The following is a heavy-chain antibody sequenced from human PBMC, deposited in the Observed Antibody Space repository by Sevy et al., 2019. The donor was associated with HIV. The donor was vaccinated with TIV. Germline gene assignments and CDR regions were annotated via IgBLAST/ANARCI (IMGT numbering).Heavy chain of an antibody. V-gene: IGHV3-64D*06. CDR3: VKGVYTYYYYYGMDV. Sequence: GGSLRLSCSASGFTFSSYAMHWVRQAPGKGLEYVSAISSNGGSTYYEDSVQGRVTISRDNSKNTLYLQMSSLRAEDTAVYYCVKGVYTYYYYYGMDVWGQGTTVTVSS. D-gene: IGHD4-4*01. CDR2: ISSNGGST. J-gene: IGHJ6*02. CDR1: GFTFSSYA.